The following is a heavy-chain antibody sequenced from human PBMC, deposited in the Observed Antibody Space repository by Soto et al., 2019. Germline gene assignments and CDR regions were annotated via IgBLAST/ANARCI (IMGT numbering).Heavy chain of an antibody. CDR1: GGSFSGYY. CDR2: INHSGST. Sequence: QVQLQQWGAGLLKPSETLSLTCAVYGGSFSGYYWSWIRPPPGKGLEWIGEINHSGSTNYNPSLKSRVTISVDTSKNQFSLKVSSVTAADTAVYYCARAAPRYCSGGSCYSGRDYWGPGTLVTVSS. D-gene: IGHD2-15*01. V-gene: IGHV4-34*01. CDR3: ARAAPRYCSGGSCYSGRDY. J-gene: IGHJ4*02.